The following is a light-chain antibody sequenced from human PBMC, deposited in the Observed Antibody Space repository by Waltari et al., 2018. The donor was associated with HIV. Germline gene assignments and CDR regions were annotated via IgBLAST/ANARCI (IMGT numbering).Light chain of an antibody. V-gene: IGKV4-1*01. J-gene: IGKJ2*01. CDR2: WAS. Sequence: DIVMTQSPDSLVVSLGERATINCKSSQSVLYSSNNKNYLAWYQQKPGQPPKLLIYWASTRESGVPDRFSGSGSGTDFTLTISSLQAEDVAVYYYQQYYSTPRTFGQGTKLEIK. CDR3: QQYYSTPRT. CDR1: QSVLYSSNNKNY.